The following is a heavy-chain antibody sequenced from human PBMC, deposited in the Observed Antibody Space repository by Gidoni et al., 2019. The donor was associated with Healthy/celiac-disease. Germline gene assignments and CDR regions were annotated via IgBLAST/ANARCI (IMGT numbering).Heavy chain of an antibody. CDR1: GFTFDDYT. CDR2: ISWDGGST. Sequence: EVQLVESGGVVVQPGGSLRLSCAASGFTFDDYTMHWVRQAPGKGLEWVSLISWDGGSTYYADSVKGRFTISRDNSKNSLYLQMNSLRTEDTALYYCAKDNGDGYNLGPPRELNYFDYWGQGTLVTVSS. J-gene: IGHJ4*02. CDR3: AKDNGDGYNLGPPRELNYFDY. V-gene: IGHV3-43*01. D-gene: IGHD5-12*01.